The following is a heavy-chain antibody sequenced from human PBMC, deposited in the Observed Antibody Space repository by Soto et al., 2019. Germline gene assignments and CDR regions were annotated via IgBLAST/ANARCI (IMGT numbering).Heavy chain of an antibody. V-gene: IGHV4-61*08. Sequence: SETLSLTCAVSGGSISSGGYSWSWIRQPPGKGLEWIGYFYYSGSTNYNPSLKTRVTISIDTSKNQFSLKLSSVTAADTAVYYCARDPELRGYFDYWGQGTLVTVSS. CDR3: ARDPELRGYFDY. CDR1: GGSISSGGYS. D-gene: IGHD1-26*01. J-gene: IGHJ4*02. CDR2: FYYSGST.